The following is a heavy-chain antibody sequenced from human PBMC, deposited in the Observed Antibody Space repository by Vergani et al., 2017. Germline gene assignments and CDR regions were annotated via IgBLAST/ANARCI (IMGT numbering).Heavy chain of an antibody. CDR2: IPPADSDT. CDR3: ARLYGRDSSGSKYFDY. J-gene: IGHJ4*02. D-gene: IGHD3-22*01. Sequence: EVQLVQSGAEVKKPGESLKISCQISWYSFTNYWIGWVRQIPGKGLEWMGIIPPADSDTRYSPSFQGQVTISVDKSISTAYLQRSSLRASDSAMYYCARLYGRDSSGSKYFDYWGQGTLVTVSS. V-gene: IGHV5-51*01. CDR1: WYSFTNYW.